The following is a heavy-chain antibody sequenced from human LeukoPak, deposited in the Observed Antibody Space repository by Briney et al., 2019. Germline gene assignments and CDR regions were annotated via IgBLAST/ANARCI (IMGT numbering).Heavy chain of an antibody. Sequence: SQTLSLTCAISGDSVSSNSVTWNWIRQSPSRGLEWLGRTYYRSTWYNDYAVSVRGRITVSPDTSKNQFSLHLNSVTPEDTAVYYCARRLTQYDCFDPWGQGILVTVSS. V-gene: IGHV6-1*01. CDR1: GDSVSSNSVT. D-gene: IGHD2-2*01. CDR3: ARRLTQYDCFDP. CDR2: TYYRSTWYN. J-gene: IGHJ5*02.